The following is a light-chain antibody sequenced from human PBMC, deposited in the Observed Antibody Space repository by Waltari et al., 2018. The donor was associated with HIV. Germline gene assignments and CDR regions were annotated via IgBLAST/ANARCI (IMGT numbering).Light chain of an antibody. CDR2: SND. Sequence: QSVLTQPPSASGTPGQRVTMSCSGSSSNIGSNTVSWYQQLPGTAPKLLIYSNDQRPSGVPDRFSGSKSGTSASLAISGLQSEDEADYYCAAWDDRLNGRVFGGGTKLTVL. V-gene: IGLV1-44*01. J-gene: IGLJ3*02. CDR1: SSNIGSNT. CDR3: AAWDDRLNGRV.